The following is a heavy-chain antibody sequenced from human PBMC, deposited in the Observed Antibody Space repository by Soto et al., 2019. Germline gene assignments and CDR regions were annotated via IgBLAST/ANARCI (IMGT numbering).Heavy chain of an antibody. CDR1: RGSISSGGYY. V-gene: IGHV4-31*03. CDR2: IYYSGST. J-gene: IGHJ6*02. D-gene: IGHD1-1*01. CDR3: ARWYRGYYYYGMDV. Sequence: SETLSLTCTVSRGSISSGGYYWSWIRQHPGKGLEWIGYIYYSGSTYYNPSLKSRVTISVDTSKNQFSLKLSSVTAADTAVYYCARWYRGYYYYGMDVWGQGTTVTVSS.